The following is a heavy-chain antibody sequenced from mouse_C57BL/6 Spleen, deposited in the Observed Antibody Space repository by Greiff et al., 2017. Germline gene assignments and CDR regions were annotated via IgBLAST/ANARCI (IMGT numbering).Heavy chain of an antibody. CDR2: IWTGGGT. CDR3: ARNLGDYDDGPWYFDV. D-gene: IGHD2-4*01. Sequence: VQLQESGPGLVAPSQSLSITCTVSGFSLTSYAISWVRQPPGKGLEWLGVIWTGGGTNYNSALKSRLSISKDNSKSQVFLKMNSLQTDDTARYYCARNLGDYDDGPWYFDVWGTGTTVTVSS. CDR1: GFSLTSYA. J-gene: IGHJ1*03. V-gene: IGHV2-9-1*01.